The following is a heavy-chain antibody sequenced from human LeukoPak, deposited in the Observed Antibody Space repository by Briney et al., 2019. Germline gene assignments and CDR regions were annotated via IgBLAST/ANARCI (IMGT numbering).Heavy chain of an antibody. CDR2: IRYDGSNK. CDR1: GFTFSSYG. CDR3: AKTGRDDYSNYFYD. D-gene: IGHD4-11*01. J-gene: IGHJ4*02. Sequence: PGGSLRLSCAATGFTFSSYGMHWVRQAPGKGLEWVALIRYDGSNKYYADSVKGRFTISRDNSKNTLYLQMNSLRAEDTAVYYCAKTGRDDYSNYFYDWGQGTLVTVSS. V-gene: IGHV3-30*02.